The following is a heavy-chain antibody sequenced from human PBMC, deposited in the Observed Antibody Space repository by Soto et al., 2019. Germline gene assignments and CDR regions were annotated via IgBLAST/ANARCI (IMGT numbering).Heavy chain of an antibody. CDR1: GGSISSSAYY. J-gene: IGHJ6*02. CDR3: ARLPMVRGVYYYGMDV. V-gene: IGHV4-39*02. Sequence: QLQLQESGPGLVKPSETLSLTCTVSGGSISSSAYYWGWIRQSPGKGLEWIGSIYYSGSTYYNPCLKSRVTISVDTAKNHFSLKLSSVTAADTAVYYCARLPMVRGVYYYGMDVWGQGTTLTVSS. D-gene: IGHD3-10*01. CDR2: IYYSGST.